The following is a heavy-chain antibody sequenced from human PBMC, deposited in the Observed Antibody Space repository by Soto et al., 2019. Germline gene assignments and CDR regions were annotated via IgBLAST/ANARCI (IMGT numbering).Heavy chain of an antibody. J-gene: IGHJ4*02. CDR3: AKNGDGYNPPFDF. V-gene: IGHV3-30*18. CDR1: GFTFSNYG. CDR2: ISYDGNNE. D-gene: IGHD5-12*01. Sequence: GGSLRLSCAASGFTFSNYGMHWVHQAPGKGLEWVAVISYDGNNEYYADSVKGRFTISRDISKNTLYLQMNSLRAEDTAVYYCAKNGDGYNPPFDFWGQGTLVTVSS.